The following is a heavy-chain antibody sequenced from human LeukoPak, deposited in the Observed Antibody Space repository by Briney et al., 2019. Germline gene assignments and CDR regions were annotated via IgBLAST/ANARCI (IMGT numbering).Heavy chain of an antibody. CDR1: GYTFTGYY. CDR3: ARVFGSYTTYYYYGMDV. V-gene: IGHV1-2*02. J-gene: IGHJ6*02. Sequence: GASVKVSCKASGYTFTGYYMHWVRQAPGQGLEWMGWINPNSGGTNYAQKFQGRVTMTRDTSISTAYMELSRLRSDDTAVYYCARVFGSYTTYYYYGMDVRGQGTTVTVSS. CDR2: INPNSGGT. D-gene: IGHD1-26*01.